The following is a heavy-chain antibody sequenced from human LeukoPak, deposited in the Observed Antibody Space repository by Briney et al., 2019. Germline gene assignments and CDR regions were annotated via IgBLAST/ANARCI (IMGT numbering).Heavy chain of an antibody. Sequence: GGSLRLSCGASGFTFSDYAMSWVRQAPGKGLQWVSSISGSGGGTHYADSVRGRFIISRDNSKNTVYLQMNSLRAEDTAVYYCAKWLPEGFSYYYLDVWGKGTTVTVSS. D-gene: IGHD3-10*01. J-gene: IGHJ6*03. CDR3: AKWLPEGFSYYYLDV. V-gene: IGHV3-23*01. CDR2: ISGSGGGT. CDR1: GFTFSDYA.